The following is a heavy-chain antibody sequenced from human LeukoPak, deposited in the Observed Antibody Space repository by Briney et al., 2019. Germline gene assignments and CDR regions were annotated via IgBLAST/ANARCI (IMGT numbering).Heavy chain of an antibody. V-gene: IGHV4-61*02. Sequence: SETLSLTCTVSGGSISSDTYFWSWIRQPAGKGLEWIGRISSTGRTDYNPSLTSRVTISVDTSKNQFSMKLSSVTAADTAVYYCAKGAGPPCFDPWGQGTLVTVFS. D-gene: IGHD6-19*01. CDR3: AKGAGPPCFDP. CDR2: ISSTGRT. CDR1: GGSISSDTYF. J-gene: IGHJ5*02.